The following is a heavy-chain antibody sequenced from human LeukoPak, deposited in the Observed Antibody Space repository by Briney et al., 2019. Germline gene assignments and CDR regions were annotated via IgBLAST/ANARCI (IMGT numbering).Heavy chain of an antibody. Sequence: SGPTLVKPTQTLTLTCTFSGFSLSTSGVAVGWIRQPPGKALEWLALLYWDDDKRYSPSLKSRLTITKDTSKNQVVLTMTNMDPVDTATYYCAHSPRDYDILTGLFSEYFQHWDQGTLVTVSS. J-gene: IGHJ1*01. D-gene: IGHD3-9*01. V-gene: IGHV2-5*02. CDR3: AHSPRDYDILTGLFSEYFQH. CDR1: GFSLSTSGVA. CDR2: LYWDDDK.